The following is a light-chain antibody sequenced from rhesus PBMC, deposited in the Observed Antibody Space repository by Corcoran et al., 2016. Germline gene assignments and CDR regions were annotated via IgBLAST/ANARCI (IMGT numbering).Light chain of an antibody. V-gene: IGKV3-24*04. CDR2: GAS. Sequence: ETVVTQSPATLSLSPGERATLSCRASKSVGSYLAWYQQKPGQAPRLLIYGASSRATGIPDRFSGSGSGTDFPLTISGLEPEDVGVYYCQQSSNLYSFGQGTKVEIK. CDR1: KSVGSY. J-gene: IGKJ2*01. CDR3: QQSSNLYS.